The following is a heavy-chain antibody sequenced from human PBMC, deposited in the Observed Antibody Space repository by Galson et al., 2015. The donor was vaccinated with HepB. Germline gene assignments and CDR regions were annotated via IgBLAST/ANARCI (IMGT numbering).Heavy chain of an antibody. V-gene: IGHV3-33*01. Sequence: SLRLSCAASGFTFSSYGMHWVRQAPGKGLEWVAVIWYDGSNKYYADSVKGRFTISRDNSKNTLYLQMNSLRAEDTAVYYCARDRSSSWSPPGYWGQGTLVTVSS. CDR2: IWYDGSNK. J-gene: IGHJ4*02. CDR1: GFTFSSYG. CDR3: ARDRSSSWSPPGY. D-gene: IGHD6-13*01.